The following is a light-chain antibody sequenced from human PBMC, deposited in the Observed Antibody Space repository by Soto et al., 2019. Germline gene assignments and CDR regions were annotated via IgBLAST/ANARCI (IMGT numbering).Light chain of an antibody. J-gene: IGKJ2*01. Sequence: EIVLTQSPGTLSLSPGERATLSCRASQRVSSSYLAWYQQKPGQAPRLLIYGASTRATGIPDRLSGSGSGTEFTLTISRLEPEDFAVYFCQRYGSSPPFTFGQGTKVEI. CDR2: GAS. CDR1: QRVSSSY. CDR3: QRYGSSPPFT. V-gene: IGKV3-20*01.